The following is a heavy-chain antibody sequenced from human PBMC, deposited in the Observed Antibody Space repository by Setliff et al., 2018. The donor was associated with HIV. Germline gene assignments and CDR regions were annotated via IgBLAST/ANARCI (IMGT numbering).Heavy chain of an antibody. Sequence: SETLSLTCDVSDFSLSGDYWAWLRLSPGRGLEWIGTIYHSGSTYDSPSLKSRVTISVDTSKNQFSLKLSSVTAADTAIYYCARTYSSNWYIDYWGQGTLVTVSS. J-gene: IGHJ4*02. D-gene: IGHD6-13*01. V-gene: IGHV4-38-2*01. CDR2: IYHSGST. CDR1: DFSLSGDY. CDR3: ARTYSSNWYIDY.